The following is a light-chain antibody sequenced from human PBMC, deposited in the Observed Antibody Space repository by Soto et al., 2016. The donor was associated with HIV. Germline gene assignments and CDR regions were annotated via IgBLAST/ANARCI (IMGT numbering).Light chain of an antibody. CDR3: LQLNNFPRT. V-gene: IGKV1-17*01. J-gene: IGKJ1*01. CDR1: QDIGND. Sequence: DIQMTQSPSSLSASVGDIVTITCRASQDIGNDLGWYQQKPGQAPKRLIYGASSLESGVPSRFSGGRSATEFTLTISSLQPEDFATYYCLQLNNFPRTFGQGTKVEIQ. CDR2: GAS.